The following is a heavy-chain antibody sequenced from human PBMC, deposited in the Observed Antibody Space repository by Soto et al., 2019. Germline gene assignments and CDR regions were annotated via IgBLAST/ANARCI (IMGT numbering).Heavy chain of an antibody. V-gene: IGHV4-59*01. CDR1: GGSISSYY. CDR2: IYYSGSP. J-gene: IGHJ4*02. Sequence: QVQLQESGPGLVKPSETLSLTCTVSGGSISSYYWSWIRPPPGKGLEWIGYIYYSGSPNYNPSLKSRVTTSVDTAKNQFSLKVSSVTAADTAVYYCARSDGRYWGQGSLVSVSS. CDR3: ARSDGRY.